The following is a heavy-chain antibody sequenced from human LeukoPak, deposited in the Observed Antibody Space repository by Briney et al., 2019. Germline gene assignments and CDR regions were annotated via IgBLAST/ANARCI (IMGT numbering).Heavy chain of an antibody. J-gene: IGHJ4*02. Sequence: SDTLSLTCTVSGDSVSNGNYYWSWLRQPPGKALEWIGYIYYTGKTYYNPSLEGRVTILVDTSRNHFSVKLSSVTAADTAVYYCARSQNYYGSGDYWSQGTLVTVSS. CDR2: IYYTGKT. V-gene: IGHV4-61*03. D-gene: IGHD3-10*01. CDR3: ARSQNYYGSGDY. CDR1: GDSVSNGNYY.